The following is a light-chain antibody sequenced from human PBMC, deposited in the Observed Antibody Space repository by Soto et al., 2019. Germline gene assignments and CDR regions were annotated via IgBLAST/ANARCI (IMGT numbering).Light chain of an antibody. Sequence: QSVLTQPPSVSGAPGQRVTISCTGSSSNIGAGYDVHWYQQFPGTAPKLLIYGDLNRPSGVPDRFSGSRSGSSASLAITGLLPEDEAGYYCQSHDSSLSGYVFGGGTKVTVL. J-gene: IGLJ3*02. CDR2: GDL. V-gene: IGLV1-40*01. CDR1: SSNIGAGYD. CDR3: QSHDSSLSGYV.